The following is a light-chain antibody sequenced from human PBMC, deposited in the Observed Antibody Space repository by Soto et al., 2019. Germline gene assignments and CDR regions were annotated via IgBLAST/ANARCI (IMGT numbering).Light chain of an antibody. CDR3: QHRTA. CDR2: DAS. V-gene: IGKV3-11*01. CDR1: QSVSSH. Sequence: EIVLTQSPATLSLSPGERATLSCRASQSVSSHLAWYQQKPGQAPRLLIYDASNRATGIPARFSGSGSGTDCTLTTSGLEPEYFAVYYCQHRTAFGPGTKVDIK. J-gene: IGKJ3*01.